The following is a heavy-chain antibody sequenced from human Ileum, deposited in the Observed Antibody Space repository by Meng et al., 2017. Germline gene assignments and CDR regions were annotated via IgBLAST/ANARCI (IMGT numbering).Heavy chain of an antibody. CDR3: SRGPIFGSGSYFDY. Sequence: SQTLSLTCAISGDSVSNNNAAWNWIRQPPSRGLEWLGRTYYRSKWYYDYAESVKSRITINADTSKNQCSLQLNSVTPEDTAVYYCSRGPIFGSGSYFDYWGQGTLVTVSS. J-gene: IGHJ4*02. CDR2: TYYRSKWYY. D-gene: IGHD3-10*01. CDR1: GDSVSNNNAA. V-gene: IGHV6-1*01.